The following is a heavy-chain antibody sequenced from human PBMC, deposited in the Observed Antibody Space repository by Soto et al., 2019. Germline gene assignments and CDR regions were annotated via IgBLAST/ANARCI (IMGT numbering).Heavy chain of an antibody. CDR3: ARGLYHGDFDY. CDR1: GGTFSSYT. J-gene: IGHJ4*02. CDR2: IIPILGIA. V-gene: IGHV1-69*02. D-gene: IGHD4-17*01. Sequence: SVKVSCKASGGTFSSYTISWVRQAPGQGLEWMGRIIPILGIANYAQKFQGRVTMTRDTSTSTVYMELSSLRSEDTAVYYCARGLYHGDFDYWGQGTLVTVSS.